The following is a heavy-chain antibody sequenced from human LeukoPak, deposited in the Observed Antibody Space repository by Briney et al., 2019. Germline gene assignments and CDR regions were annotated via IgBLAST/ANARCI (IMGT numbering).Heavy chain of an antibody. Sequence: SETLSLTCNVSGGSIRTYYWSWIRQPPGKGLEWIGYIYYSGSTNYTPSLNSRVTISIDTSKNHFSLNLNSLTAADTAVYYCARQYSSSSAYFDYWGQGTLVTVSS. V-gene: IGHV4-59*08. CDR3: ARQYSSSSAYFDY. CDR2: IYYSGST. J-gene: IGHJ4*02. D-gene: IGHD6-6*01. CDR1: GGSIRTYY.